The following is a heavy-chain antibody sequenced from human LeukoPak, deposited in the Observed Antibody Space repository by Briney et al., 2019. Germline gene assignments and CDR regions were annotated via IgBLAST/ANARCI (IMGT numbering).Heavy chain of an antibody. V-gene: IGHV4-30-2*01. J-gene: IGHJ4*02. CDR1: GASISGGDYS. CDR2: ISHNGLT. CDR3: ARSTTD. Sequence: SQTLSLTCAVSGASISGGDYSWSWIRQPPGKGLEWIGYISHNGLTFYNPSLSSRVTISVDRSHNQFSLNLTSVTAADTATYYCARSTTDWGQGTPVTVSS. D-gene: IGHD1-1*01.